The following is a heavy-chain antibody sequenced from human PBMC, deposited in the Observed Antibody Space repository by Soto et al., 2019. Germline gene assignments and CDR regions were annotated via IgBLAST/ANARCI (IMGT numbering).Heavy chain of an antibody. J-gene: IGHJ6*02. CDR2: ISYDGSNK. CDR3: ARDPRDGYNSDYGMDV. Sequence: PGGPLRLSCAASGFTFSSYAMHWVRQAPGKGLEWVAVISYDGSNKYYADSVKGRFTISRDNSKNTLYLQMNSLRAEDTAVYYCARDPRDGYNSDYGMDVWGQGTTVTVSS. V-gene: IGHV3-30-3*01. D-gene: IGHD5-12*01. CDR1: GFTFSSYA.